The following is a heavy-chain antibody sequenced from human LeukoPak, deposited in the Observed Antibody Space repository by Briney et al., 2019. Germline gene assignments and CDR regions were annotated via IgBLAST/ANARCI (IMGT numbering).Heavy chain of an antibody. CDR2: IYYSGST. J-gene: IGHJ6*03. CDR3: ARGAGSGYYPWYYYYMDV. Sequence: SETLSLTCTVSGGSVSNYYWSWIRQPPGKGLEWIGYIYYSGSTNYNPSLKSRVTISVDTSKNQFSLKLSSVTAADTAVYYCARGAGSGYYPWYYYYMDVWGKGTTVTVSS. D-gene: IGHD3-22*01. CDR1: GGSVSNYY. V-gene: IGHV4-59*02.